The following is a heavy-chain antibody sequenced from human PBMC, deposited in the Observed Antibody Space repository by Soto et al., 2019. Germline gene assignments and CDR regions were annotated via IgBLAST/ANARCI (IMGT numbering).Heavy chain of an antibody. CDR2: IYPGDSDT. CDR3: ARIQGYSSSSWYFDY. J-gene: IGHJ4*02. D-gene: IGHD6-6*01. Sequence: PGESLKISCKGSGYSFTSYWIGWVHQMPGKGLEWMGIIYPGDSDTRYSPSFQGQVTISADKSISTAYLQWSSLKASDTAMYYCARIQGYSSSSWYFDYWGQGTLVTVSS. CDR1: GYSFTSYW. V-gene: IGHV5-51*07.